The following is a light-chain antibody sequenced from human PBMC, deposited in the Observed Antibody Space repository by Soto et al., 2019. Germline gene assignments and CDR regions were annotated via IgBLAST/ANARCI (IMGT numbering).Light chain of an antibody. Sequence: DIQMTQSPSSLSASVGGRSTVACVSSQSISGYLYWYQQKPGRATKLLIYTASSLQSGVPSRFSGSGSGTDFTLTISSLQPEDFAIYYCQQTYTTPEITFGQGTRLEIK. CDR2: TAS. CDR1: QSISGY. J-gene: IGKJ5*01. V-gene: IGKV1-39*01. CDR3: QQTYTTPEIT.